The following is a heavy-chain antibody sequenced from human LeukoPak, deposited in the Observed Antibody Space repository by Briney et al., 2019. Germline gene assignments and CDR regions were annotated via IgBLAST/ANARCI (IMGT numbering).Heavy chain of an antibody. D-gene: IGHD6-13*01. J-gene: IGHJ4*02. CDR3: AKAQGAWYYFDS. Sequence: GGSLRLSCAASGFTVSSFAMSWVRQAPGKGLEWVSVFTTGANYTYYADSEKGRFTMTRDNSKNTIFLQLNNVRADDTAVYFCAKAQGAWYYFDSWGQGTLVTVSS. V-gene: IGHV3-23*03. CDR1: GFTVSSFA. CDR2: FTTGANYT.